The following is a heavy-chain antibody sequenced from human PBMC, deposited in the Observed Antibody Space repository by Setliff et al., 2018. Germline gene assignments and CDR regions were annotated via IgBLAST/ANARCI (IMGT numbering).Heavy chain of an antibody. CDR3: VRRVAGKGWFDP. J-gene: IGHJ5*02. CDR1: GYMFKSYG. D-gene: IGHD2-15*01. CDR2: ISSYNENT. V-gene: IGHV1-18*04. Sequence: ASVKVSCKASGYMFKSYGINWMRQAAGQGFEWMGWISSYNENTKSAQKFQGRISMTTDTTTATSYMELRSLRSDDTAIYYCVRRVAGKGWFDPWGQGTLVTVSS.